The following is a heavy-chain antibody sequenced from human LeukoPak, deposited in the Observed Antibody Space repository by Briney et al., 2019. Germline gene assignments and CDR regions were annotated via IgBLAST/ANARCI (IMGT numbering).Heavy chain of an antibody. J-gene: IGHJ4*02. D-gene: IGHD3-22*01. CDR1: GFTFSSYA. CDR3: AKDQGVYYYDSSGYYHYDY. V-gene: IGHV3-23*01. Sequence: GGSLRLSCAASGFTFSSYAMSWVRQAPGKGLEWVSAISGSGGSTYYADSVKGRFTISRDNSKNTLYLQMNSLRAEDTAVYYCAKDQGVYYYDSSGYYHYDYWGQGTLVTVSS. CDR2: ISGSGGST.